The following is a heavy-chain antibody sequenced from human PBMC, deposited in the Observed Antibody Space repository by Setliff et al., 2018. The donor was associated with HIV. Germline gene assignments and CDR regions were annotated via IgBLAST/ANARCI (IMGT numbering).Heavy chain of an antibody. Sequence: SETLSLTCTVSGASIGSSTYYWGCIRQPPGKGLEWIGSIYYSGSTYYNPSLKSRVTISRDTSKNHFSLKLSSVTAADTAVYYCARGATYRSGWHFDYWGQGTLVTVSS. CDR3: ARGATYRSGWHFDY. V-gene: IGHV4-39*02. CDR2: IYYSGST. CDR1: GASIGSSTYY. D-gene: IGHD6-19*01. J-gene: IGHJ4*02.